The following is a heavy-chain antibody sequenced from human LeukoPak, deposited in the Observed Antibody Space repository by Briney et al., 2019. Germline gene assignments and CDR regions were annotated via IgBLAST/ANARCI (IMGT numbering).Heavy chain of an antibody. CDR2: IYHSGNT. D-gene: IGHD3-16*02. CDR3: ARGLRLGELSTNP. V-gene: IGHV4-38-2*01. J-gene: IGHJ5*02. Sequence: SETLSLTCAVSGYSISSGYYWDWIRQPPGKGLEWIGSIYHSGNTYYNPSLKNRVTISVDTSKNQFSLNLRSVTAADTAVYYCARGLRLGELSTNPWGQGTLVTVSS. CDR1: GYSISSGYY.